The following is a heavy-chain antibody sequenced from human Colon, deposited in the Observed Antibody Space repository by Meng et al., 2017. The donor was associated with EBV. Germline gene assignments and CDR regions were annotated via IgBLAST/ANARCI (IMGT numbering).Heavy chain of an antibody. Sequence: QWRLKGAGPGLVEPSGTRSLTCAVSGASISSNNGWSWVRQPPGKGLEWIGEIYHGGNTNYNPSLKSRVTISVDRSNDQFSLSLSSVTAADTAVYYCARGNAYNAPSFDYWGQGTLVTVSS. CDR3: ARGNAYNAPSFDY. CDR1: GASISSNNG. V-gene: IGHV4-4*02. CDR2: IYHGGNT. J-gene: IGHJ4*02. D-gene: IGHD5-24*01.